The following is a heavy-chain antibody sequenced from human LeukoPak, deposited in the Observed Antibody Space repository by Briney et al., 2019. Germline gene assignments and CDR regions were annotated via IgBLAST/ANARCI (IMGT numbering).Heavy chain of an antibody. V-gene: IGHV3-48*02. D-gene: IGHD3-10*01. CDR3: ARDVNYYGSGSYYNPGVFDY. Sequence: GESLRLSCTASGFTFSNFWMGWVRQAPGKGLEWVSYISSSSSTIYYADSVKGRFTISRDNAKNSLYLQMNSLRDEDTAVYYCARDVNYYGSGSYYNPGVFDYWGQGTLVTVSS. CDR2: ISSSSSTI. J-gene: IGHJ4*02. CDR1: GFTFSNFW.